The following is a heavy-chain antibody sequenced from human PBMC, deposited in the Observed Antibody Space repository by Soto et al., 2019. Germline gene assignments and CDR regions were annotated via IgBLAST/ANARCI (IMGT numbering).Heavy chain of an antibody. V-gene: IGHV5-51*01. CDR3: AIRGYGGSSWPYNWFDP. CDR1: GYSFTSYW. Sequence: GESLKISCKGSGYSFTSYWIGWVRQMPGKGLEWMGVIYPGDSDTRYSPSFQGQVTISADKSISTAYLQWSSLKASDTAMYYCAIRGYGGSSWPYNWFDPWGQGTLVTVSS. D-gene: IGHD6-13*01. J-gene: IGHJ5*02. CDR2: IYPGDSDT.